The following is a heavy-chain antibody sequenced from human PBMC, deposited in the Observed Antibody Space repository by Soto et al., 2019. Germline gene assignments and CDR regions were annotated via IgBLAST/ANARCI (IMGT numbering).Heavy chain of an antibody. D-gene: IGHD6-6*01. J-gene: IGHJ3*02. CDR1: GYTFTSYG. CDR2: ISTYNGNP. CDR3: ASAPLYSTSPKNASDI. V-gene: IGHV1-18*01. Sequence: QVQLVQSGPEVKKPGASVKVSCKASGYTFTSYGISWVRQAPGQGLEWMGWISTYNGNPNYVQKLQGRVTMTTDTSTSTAYMELRSLRSDATTVFYCASAPLYSTSPKNASDIWGQGTVVTVSS.